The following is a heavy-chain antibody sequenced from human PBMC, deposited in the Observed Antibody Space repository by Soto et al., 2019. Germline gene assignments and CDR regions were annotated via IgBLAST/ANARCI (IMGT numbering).Heavy chain of an antibody. CDR3: AKARGGQQLAFDY. Sequence: EVQLVESGGGLVQPGRSLRLSCAASGFTFDDYAMHWVRQAPGKGLEWVSGISWNSGSIGYADSVKGRFTISRDNAKNYLYLQMNSRRAEDTALYYCAKARGGQQLAFDYWGQGTLVTVSS. V-gene: IGHV3-9*01. CDR1: GFTFDDYA. J-gene: IGHJ4*02. D-gene: IGHD6-13*01. CDR2: ISWNSGSI.